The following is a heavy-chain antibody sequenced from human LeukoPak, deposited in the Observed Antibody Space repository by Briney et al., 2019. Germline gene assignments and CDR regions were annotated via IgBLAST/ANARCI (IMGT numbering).Heavy chain of an antibody. CDR1: GFTFSSYA. CDR3: VRDYDYAPDY. V-gene: IGHV3-64*04. CDR2: ISSNGGST. Sequence: SGGSLRLSCSASGFTFSSYAMHWVRQAPGKGLEYVSAISSNGGSTYYADSVKGRFTISRDNARNSLYLQMNSLRDEDTAVYYCVRDYDYAPDYWGQGTLVTVSS. D-gene: IGHD4-17*01. J-gene: IGHJ4*02.